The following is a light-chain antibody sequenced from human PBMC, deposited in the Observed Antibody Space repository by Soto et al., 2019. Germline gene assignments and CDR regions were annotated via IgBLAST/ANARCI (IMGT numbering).Light chain of an antibody. CDR2: AAS. J-gene: IGKJ2*01. V-gene: IGKV1-16*02. Sequence: DIQMTQSPSSLSAFVGDRVTITCRASQDISNYLAWFQQRPGKAPKSLIYAASSLQTGVPSNFGGSGSGTDFTLTISSLQPEDVATYCCHQYINIPYTFGQGNKLEIK. CDR1: QDISNY. CDR3: HQYINIPYT.